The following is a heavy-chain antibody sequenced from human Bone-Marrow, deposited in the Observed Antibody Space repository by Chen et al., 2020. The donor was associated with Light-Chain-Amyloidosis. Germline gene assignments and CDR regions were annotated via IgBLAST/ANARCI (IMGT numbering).Heavy chain of an antibody. D-gene: IGHD5-18*01. CDR3: AQLYSYGRPFKH. V-gene: IGHV3-9*01. CDR2: ISWNSGSI. CDR1: GFTFDDYA. Sequence: EVQLVESGGGLVQPGRSLRLSCAASGFTFDDYAMHWVRQAPGKGLEWVSGISWNSGSIGYADSVKGRFTISRDDSKNTLYLQMNSLRPEDTAVYYCAQLYSYGRPFKHWGQGTLVSVSS. J-gene: IGHJ4*02.